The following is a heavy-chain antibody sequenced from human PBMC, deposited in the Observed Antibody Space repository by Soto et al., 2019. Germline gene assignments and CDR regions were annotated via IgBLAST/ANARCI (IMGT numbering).Heavy chain of an antibody. CDR1: GGSISSGGYY. D-gene: IGHD2-15*01. CDR2: IYYSGST. J-gene: IGHJ5*02. Sequence: SETLSLTCTVSGGSISSGGYYWSWISQHPGKGLEWIGYIYYSGSTYYNPSLKSRVTISVDTSKNQFSLKLSSVTAADTAVYYCASGGYCSGSSCSEPRYNWFDPWGQGTLVTVSS. CDR3: ASGGYCSGSSCSEPRYNWFDP. V-gene: IGHV4-31*03.